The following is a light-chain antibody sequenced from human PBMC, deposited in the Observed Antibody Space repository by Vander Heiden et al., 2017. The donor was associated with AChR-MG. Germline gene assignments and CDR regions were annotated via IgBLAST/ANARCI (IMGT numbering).Light chain of an antibody. CDR3: QSYDSSLSGSI. CDR1: SSNIGAGYD. CDR2: GNS. V-gene: IGLV1-40*01. J-gene: IGLJ2*01. Sequence: QSVLTQPPSVSGAPGQRVTISCTGSSSNIGAGYDVHWYQQLPGTGPKLLIYGNSNRPSGVPDRFSGSKSGTSASLAITGLQAEDGADYYCQSYDSSLSGSIFGGGTKLTGL.